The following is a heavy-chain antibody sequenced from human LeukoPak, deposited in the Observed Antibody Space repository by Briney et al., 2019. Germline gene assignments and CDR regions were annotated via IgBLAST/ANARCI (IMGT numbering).Heavy chain of an antibody. CDR1: GASISSYY. J-gene: IGHJ6*03. CDR3: ARTTEAHSWRTRYYDYYMDV. Sequence: PSATLSLTWTVTGASISSYYSSWIRHPPGNGLEWIGYIYYSGSTNYNPSLKSRVTISVDTSKSQFSLKLSSVTAADTAVYYCARTTEAHSWRTRYYDYYMDVWGKGTTVTVSS. V-gene: IGHV4-59*01. CDR2: IYYSGST. D-gene: IGHD6-13*01.